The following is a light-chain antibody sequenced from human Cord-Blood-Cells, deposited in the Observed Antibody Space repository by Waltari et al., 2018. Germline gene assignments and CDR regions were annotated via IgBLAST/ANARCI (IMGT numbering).Light chain of an antibody. V-gene: IGKV3-15*01. Sequence: RVMQPSPATLSLSLGERASLSCSASQSVSSNLAWYQQKPGQAPRLLIYGASTRATGIPARFSGSGSGTEFTLTISSLQSEDFAVYYCQQYNNWPLTFGGGTKVEIK. J-gene: IGKJ4*01. CDR3: QQYNNWPLT. CDR1: QSVSSN. CDR2: GAS.